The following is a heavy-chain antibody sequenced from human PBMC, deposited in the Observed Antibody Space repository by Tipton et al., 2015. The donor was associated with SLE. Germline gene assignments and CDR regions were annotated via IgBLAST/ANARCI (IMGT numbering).Heavy chain of an antibody. CDR2: INHRGST. J-gene: IGHJ4*02. CDR1: GGSFSGYY. Sequence: GLVKPSETLSLSCAVYGGSFSGYYWSWIRQPPGKGLEWIGEINHRGSTNYNPYLKSRVTISVDTSKNQFSQKLTAVTAADTAVYYCASTNWGFVYWGQGTLVTVSS. D-gene: IGHD7-27*01. V-gene: IGHV4-34*01. CDR3: ASTNWGFVY.